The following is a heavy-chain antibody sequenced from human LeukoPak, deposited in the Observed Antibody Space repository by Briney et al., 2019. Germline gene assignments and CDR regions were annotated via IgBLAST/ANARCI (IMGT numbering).Heavy chain of an antibody. CDR3: ARRYYYDSSGYPLDY. CDR2: IYHSGST. D-gene: IGHD3-22*01. V-gene: IGHV4-59*12. Sequence: SETLSLTCTVSGGSISSYYWTWIRQPPGKGLEWIGYIYHSGSTYYNPSLKSRVTISVDRSKNQFSLKLSSVTAADTAVYYCARRYYYDSSGYPLDYWGQGTLVTVSS. J-gene: IGHJ4*02. CDR1: GGSISSYY.